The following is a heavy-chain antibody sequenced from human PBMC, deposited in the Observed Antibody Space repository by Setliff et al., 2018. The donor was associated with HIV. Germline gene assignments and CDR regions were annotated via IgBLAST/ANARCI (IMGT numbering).Heavy chain of an antibody. D-gene: IGHD2-2*01. CDR1: GGSFSGYY. J-gene: IGHJ4*02. CDR3: ARFDHASIDY. CDR2: INHSGST. V-gene: IGHV4-34*01. Sequence: SETLSLTCAVYGGSFSGYYWSWIRQPPGKGLEWIGEINHSGSTNYNPSLKSRVTISIDTSKNQFSLNLSSVTAADTAVYYCARFDHASIDYWGQGTLVTVSS.